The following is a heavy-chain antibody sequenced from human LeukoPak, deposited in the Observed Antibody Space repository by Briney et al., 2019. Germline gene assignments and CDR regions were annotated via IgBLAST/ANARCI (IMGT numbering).Heavy chain of an antibody. V-gene: IGHV3-23*01. CDR1: GFTFSSYS. D-gene: IGHD2-15*01. Sequence: GGSLRLSCAASGFTFSSYSMNWVRQAPGKGLEWVSSITTSGSSTYYADSVKGRFTISRDNSKNTLYLQMNGLRAEDTAVYFCAGLVAAATVYWGQGTLVTVSS. CDR3: AGLVAAATVY. J-gene: IGHJ4*02. CDR2: ITTSGSST.